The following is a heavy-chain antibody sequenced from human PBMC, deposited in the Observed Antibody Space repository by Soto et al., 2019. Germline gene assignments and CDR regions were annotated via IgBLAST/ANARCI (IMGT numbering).Heavy chain of an antibody. D-gene: IGHD3-3*01. CDR1: RFTLSPYG. J-gene: IGHJ4*02. CDR3: ASGGGGGFGQSATHNFDY. Sequence: QVQLVESGGGVVQPGRSLRLSCAASRFTLSPYGMHWVRQAPGKGLEWVAFISYDGGREHYADSVKGRFTISRDNSKNTLNLQMDSLRTEDTAIYYCASGGGGGFGQSATHNFDYWGQGTLVIVST. V-gene: IGHV3-30*03. CDR2: ISYDGGRE.